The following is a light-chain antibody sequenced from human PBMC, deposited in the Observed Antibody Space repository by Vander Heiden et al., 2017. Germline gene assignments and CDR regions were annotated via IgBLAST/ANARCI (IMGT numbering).Light chain of an antibody. Sequence: IPMNQSPSPLSASVGDRVTITCRASQSISSYLNWYQQKPGKAPKLLIYDASSLESGVPSRFSGSGSGTEFTLTISSLQPDDFATYYCQQDYSTSLTFGEGTKVEIK. CDR2: DAS. CDR3: QQDYSTSLT. CDR1: QSISSY. V-gene: IGKV1-39*01. J-gene: IGKJ4*01.